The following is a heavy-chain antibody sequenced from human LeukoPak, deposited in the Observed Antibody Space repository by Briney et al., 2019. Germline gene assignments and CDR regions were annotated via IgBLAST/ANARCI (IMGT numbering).Heavy chain of an antibody. D-gene: IGHD5-18*01. CDR3: ARGYSYGSPSEAYYFDY. CDR2: INTKTGNP. J-gene: IGHJ4*02. Sequence: EASVKVSCTASGYTFTSYDINWVRQATGQGLEWMGWINTKTGNPTYAQGFTGRFVFSLDTSVSTAYLQISSLKAEDTAVYYCARGYSYGSPSEAYYFDYWGQGTLVTVSS. CDR1: GYTFTSYD. V-gene: IGHV7-4-1*02.